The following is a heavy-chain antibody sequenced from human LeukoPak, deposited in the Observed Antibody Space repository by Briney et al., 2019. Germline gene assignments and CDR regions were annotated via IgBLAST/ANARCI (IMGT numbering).Heavy chain of an antibody. D-gene: IGHD3-22*01. CDR3: ATYYYDSSGYYPDAFDI. CDR2: ISYDGSNK. J-gene: IGHJ3*02. V-gene: IGHV3-33*05. CDR1: GFTFSTSG. Sequence: GRSLRLSCAASGFTFSTSGMHWVRQAPGKGLEWVAVISYDGSNKYYADSVKGRFTISRDNSKNTLYLQMNSLRAEDTAVYYCATYYYDSSGYYPDAFDIWGQGTMVTVSS.